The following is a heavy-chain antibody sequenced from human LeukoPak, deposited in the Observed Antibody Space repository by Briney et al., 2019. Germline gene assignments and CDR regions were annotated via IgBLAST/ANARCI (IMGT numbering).Heavy chain of an antibody. J-gene: IGHJ1*01. CDR1: GFSFSTYW. V-gene: IGHV3-74*01. Sequence: GGSLRLSCAASGFSFSTYWMHWVRQAPGKGLVWVSRIKSDGSSTTSADSVKGRFTISRDNSKNTLYLQMNSLRAEDTAVYYCAKDMSWGGYCSGGNCDGYFQHWGQGTLVTVSS. CDR2: IKSDGSST. D-gene: IGHD2-15*01. CDR3: AKDMSWGGYCSGGNCDGYFQH.